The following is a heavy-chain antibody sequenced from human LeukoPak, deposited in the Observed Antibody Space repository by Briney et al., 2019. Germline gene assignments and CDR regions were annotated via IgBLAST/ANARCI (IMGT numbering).Heavy chain of an antibody. D-gene: IGHD2-21*01. CDR1: GASIISSYY. CDR3: LRHIAMGSPLFD. V-gene: IGHV4-39*01. CDR2: IYFRGGT. J-gene: IGHJ4*02. Sequence: SETLSLTCTVSGASIISSYYWGWIRQSPGKGLEWIASIYFRGGTYYNPSLKSRVTISVDATKNVFSLKLTSVAAAETAVYYCLRHIAMGSPLFDWGQGTLVTVSA.